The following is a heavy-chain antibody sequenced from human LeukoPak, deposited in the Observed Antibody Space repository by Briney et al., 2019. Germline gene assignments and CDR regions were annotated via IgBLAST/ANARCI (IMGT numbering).Heavy chain of an antibody. Sequence: PGGSLRLSCAASGFTFNTYEMNWVRQAPGKGLEWVSYISSGGSSIYYADSVKGRFTISRDNAKNSLYLQMNSLRTEDTAVYYFARRPFYYHGMDGWGQGTTVTVSS. J-gene: IGHJ6*02. CDR3: ARRPFYYHGMDG. CDR1: GFTFNTYE. V-gene: IGHV3-48*03. CDR2: ISSGGSSI.